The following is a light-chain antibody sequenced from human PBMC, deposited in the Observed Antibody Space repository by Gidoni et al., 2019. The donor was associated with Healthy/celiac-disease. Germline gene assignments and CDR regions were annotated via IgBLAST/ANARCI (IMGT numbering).Light chain of an antibody. Sequence: ESVLTQSPATLSLSPGARATLPGRASQSVSSYLAWYQQKPGQAPSLLISDACNRATGIPARFSGSWSGTDCTRTISSLEPEDFAVYYCQQRSNWPPKITFGQVTRLEIK. V-gene: IGKV3-11*01. CDR1: QSVSSY. CDR2: DAC. CDR3: QQRSNWPPKIT. J-gene: IGKJ5*01.